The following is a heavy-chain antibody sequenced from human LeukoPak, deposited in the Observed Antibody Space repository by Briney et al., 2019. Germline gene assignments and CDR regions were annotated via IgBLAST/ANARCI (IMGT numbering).Heavy chain of an antibody. J-gene: IGHJ4*02. CDR1: GGTFSSYA. CDR3: ARAASSGYYSSGRSDY. CDR2: IIPILGIA. V-gene: IGHV1-69*04. Sequence: ASVKVSCKASGGTFSSYAISWVRQAPGQGLEWMGRIIPILGIANYAQKFQGRVTITADKSTSTAYMGLSSLRSEDTAVYYCARAASSGYYSSGRSDYWGQGTLVTVS. D-gene: IGHD3-22*01.